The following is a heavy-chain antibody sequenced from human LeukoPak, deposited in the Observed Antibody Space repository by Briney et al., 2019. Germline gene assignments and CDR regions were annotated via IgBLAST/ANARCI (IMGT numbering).Heavy chain of an antibody. J-gene: IGHJ6*03. V-gene: IGHV4-34*01. CDR2: INHSGST. D-gene: IGHD3-9*01. Sequence: SETLSLTCAVYGGSFSGYYWSWIRQPPGKGLEWIGEINHSGSTNYNPSLKSRVTISVDTSKNQFSLKLSSVTAADTAVYYCARGRLVYYYYYMDVWGKGTTVTVSS. CDR3: ARGRLVYYYYYMDV. CDR1: GGSFSGYY.